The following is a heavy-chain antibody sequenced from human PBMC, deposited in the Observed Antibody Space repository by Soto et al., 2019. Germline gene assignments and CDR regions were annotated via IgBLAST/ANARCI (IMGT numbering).Heavy chain of an antibody. D-gene: IGHD3-16*02. CDR1: GYTFSTYG. Sequence: QVQLVQSGPEVKKPGASVKVSCKASGYTFSTYGVGWVRRAPGQGLEWMEWISGYNANIQYAQQFQGRVTLTKDTSSSTTYMELRSLRSDDTAIYYCARASDYDDIWGSYRHIDYWGQGTLVTVSS. V-gene: IGHV1-18*04. CDR2: ISGYNANI. CDR3: ARASDYDDIWGSYRHIDY. J-gene: IGHJ4*02.